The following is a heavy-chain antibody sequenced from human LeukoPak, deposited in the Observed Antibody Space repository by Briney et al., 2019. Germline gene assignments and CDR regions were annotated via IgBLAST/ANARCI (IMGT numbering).Heavy chain of an antibody. V-gene: IGHV3-53*01. J-gene: IGHJ4*02. Sequence: PGGSLRLTCVVSGFIASSNYMSWVRLAPGKGLEWISLIYSGGTTHYADSVMGRFTISRDNSKTTLFLQMNSLKAEDTAVYYCATGGRSGVALEQWGQGTLVTVSS. CDR2: IYSGGTT. CDR1: GFIASSNY. CDR3: ATGGRSGVALEQ. D-gene: IGHD3-3*01.